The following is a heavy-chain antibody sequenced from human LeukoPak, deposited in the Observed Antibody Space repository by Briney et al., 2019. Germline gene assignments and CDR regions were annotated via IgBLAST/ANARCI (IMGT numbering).Heavy chain of an antibody. J-gene: IGHJ3*02. V-gene: IGHV1-8*03. D-gene: IGHD3-22*01. CDR2: MNPNSGNT. Sequence: GASVKVSCKASGYTFTSYDINWVRQATGQGLEWMGWMNPNSGNTGYAQKFQGRVTITRNTSISTAYMELSGLRSEDAAVYYCARGSRLYAFDIWGQGTMVTVSS. CDR3: ARGSRLYAFDI. CDR1: GYTFTSYD.